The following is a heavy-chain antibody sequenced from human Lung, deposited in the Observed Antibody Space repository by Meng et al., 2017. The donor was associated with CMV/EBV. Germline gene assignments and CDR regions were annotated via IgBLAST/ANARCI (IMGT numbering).Heavy chain of an antibody. Sequence: GVSISSGDYYWGWIRQYPGKGLEWIGLIYHNGTTYCDPSLKSRVVMSIDTSKNQFSLKLNSVTAVDTATYYCARQGGVGVVPAAILYWGQGTLVTVSS. CDR1: GVSISSGDYY. CDR3: ARQGGVGVVPAAILY. CDR2: IYHNGTT. D-gene: IGHD2-2*01. J-gene: IGHJ4*02. V-gene: IGHV4-31*02.